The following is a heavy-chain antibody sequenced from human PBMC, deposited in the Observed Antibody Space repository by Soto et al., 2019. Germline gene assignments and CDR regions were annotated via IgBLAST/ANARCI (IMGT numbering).Heavy chain of an antibody. D-gene: IGHD6-19*01. CDR3: ARNGIAVAGTLAKGQRRLQGWFDP. CDR1: GFTFSSYA. Sequence: QVQLVESGGGVVQPGRSLRLSCAASGFTFSSYAMHWVRQAPGKVLEWVAVISYDGGNKYYADSVKGRFTISRDNSKNTLYLQMNSLRAEDTAVYYCARNGIAVAGTLAKGQRRLQGWFDPWGQGTLVTVTS. V-gene: IGHV3-30-3*01. J-gene: IGHJ5*02. CDR2: ISYDGGNK.